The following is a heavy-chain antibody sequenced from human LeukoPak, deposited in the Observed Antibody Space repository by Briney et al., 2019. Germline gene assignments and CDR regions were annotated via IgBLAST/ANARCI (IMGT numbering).Heavy chain of an antibody. Sequence: GASVKVSCKASGYTFTSYAMNWVRQAPGQGLEWMGWINTNTGNPTYAQGFTGRFVFSLDTSVSTAYLQISSLKAEDTAVYSCARSPPNWNGLDYYYYMDVWGKGTTVTVSS. CDR1: GYTFTSYA. J-gene: IGHJ6*03. CDR3: ARSPPNWNGLDYYYYMDV. CDR2: INTNTGNP. D-gene: IGHD3-3*01. V-gene: IGHV7-4-1*02.